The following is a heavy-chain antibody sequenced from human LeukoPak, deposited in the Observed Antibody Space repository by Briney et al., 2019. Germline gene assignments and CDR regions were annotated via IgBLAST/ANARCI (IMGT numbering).Heavy chain of an antibody. Sequence: GRSLRLSCAAFGFTFSSYAMHWVRQAPGKGLEWVAVISYDGSNKYYADSVKGRFTISRDNSKNTLYLQMNSLRAEDTAVYYCARERHGGFDPWGQGTLVTVSS. CDR3: ARERHGGFDP. J-gene: IGHJ5*02. D-gene: IGHD3-10*01. CDR2: ISYDGSNK. V-gene: IGHV3-30*01. CDR1: GFTFSSYA.